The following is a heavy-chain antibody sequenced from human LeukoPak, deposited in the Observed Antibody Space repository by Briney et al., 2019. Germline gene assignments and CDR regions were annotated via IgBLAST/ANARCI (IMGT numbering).Heavy chain of an antibody. V-gene: IGHV4-39*07. CDR1: GGSISGSNYY. Sequence: SETLSLTCGVSGGSISGSNYYWDWIRQPPGKGPEWIGSIYYNGRTEYNPALKSRVTISVDKSKNQFSLKLSSVTAADTAVYYCARSPLQTDYDFWSGYLPFDYWGQGTLVTVSS. J-gene: IGHJ4*02. CDR3: ARSPLQTDYDFWSGYLPFDY. CDR2: IYYNGRT. D-gene: IGHD3-3*01.